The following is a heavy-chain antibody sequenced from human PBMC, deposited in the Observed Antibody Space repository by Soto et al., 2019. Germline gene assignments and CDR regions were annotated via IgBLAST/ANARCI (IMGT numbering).Heavy chain of an antibody. CDR3: AREMGGGYYETLDY. D-gene: IGHD2-15*01. V-gene: IGHV3-30-3*01. CDR1: GFVFSNFA. CDR2: ISYDGSNQ. Sequence: QVQLVESGGGVVQPGRSLRLSCAASGFVFSNFAMHWVRQAPGMGLESVAAISYDGSNQYYADSVKGRFTISRDNSRNTLSMEMNSLRVEDTAVYYCAREMGGGYYETLDYWGQGTLVTVSS. J-gene: IGHJ4*02.